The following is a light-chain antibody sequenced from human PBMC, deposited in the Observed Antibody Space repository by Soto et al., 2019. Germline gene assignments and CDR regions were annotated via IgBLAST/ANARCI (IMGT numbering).Light chain of an antibody. CDR2: GAS. J-gene: IGKJ1*01. V-gene: IGKV3-20*01. Sequence: EIVLTQSPGTLSLSPGDRATLSCRASQSIASNYLAWYQQKPGQAPRLLIYGASRRATGLPDRFSGSGSGTDFTLTISRLEPEDFAVYYCQQYGNSPQTFGQGTKVDIK. CDR1: QSIASNY. CDR3: QQYGNSPQT.